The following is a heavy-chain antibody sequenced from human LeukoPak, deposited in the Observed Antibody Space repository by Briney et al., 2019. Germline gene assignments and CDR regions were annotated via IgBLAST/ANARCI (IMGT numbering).Heavy chain of an antibody. CDR1: GGSISSYY. J-gene: IGHJ4*02. CDR3: ARGPRKDIVVVPAALHFDY. Sequence: SETLSRTCTVSGGSISSYYWSWIRQPPGKGLEWIGYIYYSGSTNYNPSLQSRVTISVDTSKNQFSLKLCSVTAADTAVYYCARGPRKDIVVVPAALHFDYWGQGTLVTVSS. V-gene: IGHV4-59*01. D-gene: IGHD2-2*01. CDR2: IYYSGST.